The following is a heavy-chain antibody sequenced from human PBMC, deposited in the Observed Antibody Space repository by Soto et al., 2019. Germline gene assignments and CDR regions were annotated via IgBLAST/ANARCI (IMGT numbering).Heavy chain of an antibody. V-gene: IGHV4-34*01. CDR1: GGSFSGYY. CDR3: ASQGLRQLRPSEISNNWFDP. CDR2: INHSGST. Sequence: SETLSLTCAVYGGSFSGYYWSWIRQPPGKGLEWIGEINHSGSTNYNPSLKSRVTISVDTSKNQFSLKLSSVTAADTAVYYCASQGLRQLRPSEISNNWFDPWGQGTLVTVSS. J-gene: IGHJ5*02. D-gene: IGHD4-17*01.